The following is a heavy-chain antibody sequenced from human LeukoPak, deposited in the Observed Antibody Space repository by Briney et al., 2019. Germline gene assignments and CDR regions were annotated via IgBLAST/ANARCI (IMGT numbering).Heavy chain of an antibody. CDR1: GFTFSSYW. D-gene: IGHD2-15*01. J-gene: IGHJ3*02. CDR2: IQQDGSEK. V-gene: IGHV3-7*01. CDR3: ARDRYCSGGSCYSGVRAFDI. Sequence: GGSLRLSCAASGFTFSSYWMNWVRQAPGKGLEWVAKIQQDGSEKYYVDSVKGRFTISRDNAKNSLYLQMNSLRAEDTAVYYCARDRYCSGGSCYSGVRAFDIWGQGTMVTVSS.